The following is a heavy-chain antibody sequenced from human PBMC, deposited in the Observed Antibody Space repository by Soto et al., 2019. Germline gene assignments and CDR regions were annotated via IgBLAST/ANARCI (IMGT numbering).Heavy chain of an antibody. CDR1: GFSFATYS. V-gene: IGHV3-23*01. Sequence: GGSLRLSGEASGFSFATYSITWIRQAPWKGLEWVSTIAYNGDTYYADSVRGRFTISRDNSRNTLTLQMTYLRGEDTAVYFCAKTRGVPVPRGKRSFDCLGQGTLLAICS. J-gene: IGHJ4*02. CDR2: IAYNGDT. D-gene: IGHD2-2*01. CDR3: AKTRGVPVPRGKRSFDC.